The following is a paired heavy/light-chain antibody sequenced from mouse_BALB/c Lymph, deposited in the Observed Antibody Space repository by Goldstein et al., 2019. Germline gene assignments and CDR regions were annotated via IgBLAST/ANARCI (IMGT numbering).Heavy chain of an antibody. CDR3: ARRDYSWFAY. J-gene: IGHJ3*01. D-gene: IGHD1-1*01. CDR1: DSEVFPNAY. V-gene: IGHV15-2*02. Sequence: QVHLRQSGSELRSPGSSVKPSCKDFDSEVFPNAYMSWVRQKPGHGFEWIGDILPSIGRTIYGEKFEDKATLDADTVSNTAYLELKSLTSEDSAIYYCARRDYSWFAYWGQGTLVTVSA. CDR2: ILPSIGRT.
Light chain of an antibody. V-gene: IGKV6-23*01. Sequence: DIVMTQSHKFMSTSVGDRVSITCKASQDVGTAVAWYQQKPGQSPKLLIYWASTRHTGVPDRFTGIVSGTDFTLTISNVQSEDLADYFCQQYSSYLTFGAGTKLELK. CDR2: WAS. CDR1: QDVGTA. CDR3: QQYSSYLT. J-gene: IGKJ5*01.